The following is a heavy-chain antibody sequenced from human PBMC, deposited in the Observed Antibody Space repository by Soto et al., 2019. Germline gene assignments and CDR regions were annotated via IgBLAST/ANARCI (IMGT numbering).Heavy chain of an antibody. D-gene: IGHD3-10*01. Sequence: QVQLQESGPGLVKPSGTLSLTCAVSGASINSSNWWSWVRQPPGKGLEWIGEIYHSGSSNYNPSLMSRLTISVDRSKNQLSLKLRSVTAADTAVYYCTRDMIYGSERSSSYYAMDVCGRGATVTVSS. CDR1: GASINSSNW. CDR2: IYHSGSS. J-gene: IGHJ6*02. CDR3: TRDMIYGSERSSSYYAMDV. V-gene: IGHV4-4*02.